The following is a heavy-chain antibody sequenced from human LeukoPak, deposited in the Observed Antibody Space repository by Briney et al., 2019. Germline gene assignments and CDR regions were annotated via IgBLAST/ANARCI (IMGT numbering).Heavy chain of an antibody. CDR2: ISYDGSNK. CDR1: GFTFSSYA. J-gene: IGHJ4*02. V-gene: IGHV3-30-3*01. D-gene: IGHD2-15*01. CDR3: ARAYCSGGSCYFDY. Sequence: GGSLRLSCAASGFTFSSYAMHWVRQAPGKGLEWVALISYDGSNKYYADSVQGRFTISRDYSKNTLYLQMNSLRVEDTAVYYCARAYCSGGSCYFDYWGQGALVTVSS.